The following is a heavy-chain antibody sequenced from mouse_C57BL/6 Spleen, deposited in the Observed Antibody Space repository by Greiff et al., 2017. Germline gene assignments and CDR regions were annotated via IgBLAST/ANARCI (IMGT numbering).Heavy chain of an antibody. CDR1: GYAFSSSW. CDR2: IYPGDGDT. CDR3: AVLYYYGSSPFDY. J-gene: IGHJ2*01. D-gene: IGHD1-1*01. Sequence: QVQLKESGPELVKPGASVKISCKASGYAFSSSWMNWVKQRPGKGLEWIGRIYPGDGDTNYNGKFKGKATLTADKSSSTAYMQLSSLTSEDSAVYFCAVLYYYGSSPFDYWGQGTTLTVSS. V-gene: IGHV1-82*01.